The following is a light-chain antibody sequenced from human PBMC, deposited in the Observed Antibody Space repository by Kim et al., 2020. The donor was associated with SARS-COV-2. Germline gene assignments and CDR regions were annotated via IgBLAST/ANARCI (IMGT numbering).Light chain of an antibody. CDR2: GNS. Sequence: VPISCTGVSSNSGAGFEVRWSRLLPGTAPKLLIYGNSNRPSGVPDRFSGSKSGTSASLAITGLQAEDETDYCCQSYDSSLTLYVFGTGTKVTVL. CDR3: QSYDSSLTLYV. V-gene: IGLV1-40*01. J-gene: IGLJ1*01. CDR1: SSNSGAGFE.